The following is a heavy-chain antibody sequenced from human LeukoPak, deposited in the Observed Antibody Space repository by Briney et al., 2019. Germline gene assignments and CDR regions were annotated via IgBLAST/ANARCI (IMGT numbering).Heavy chain of an antibody. D-gene: IGHD5-18*01. CDR2: ISYDGSNK. V-gene: IGHV3-30*01. CDR3: ARGVWRGYSYGVDRGFDY. J-gene: IGHJ4*02. Sequence: GGSLRLSCAASGFTFSSYAMQWVRQAPGKGLEWVAVISYDGSNKYYADSVKGRFTISRDNSKNTLYLQMNSLRAEDTAVYYCARGVWRGYSYGVDRGFDYWGQGTLVTVSS. CDR1: GFTFSSYA.